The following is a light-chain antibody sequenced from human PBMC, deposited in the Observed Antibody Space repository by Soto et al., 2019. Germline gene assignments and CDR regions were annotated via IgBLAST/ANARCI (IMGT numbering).Light chain of an antibody. CDR3: SSYTTSITLV. CDR1: SSDVGSDNY. Sequence: HSALTQPASVSGSPGQSIAISCTGTSSDVGSDNYVSWYQHHPGRAPKLIIYDVHNRPSGVSNRFSGSKSGNTASLTITGLQAEDEADYYCSSYTTSITLVFGGGTKLTVL. V-gene: IGLV2-14*03. J-gene: IGLJ3*02. CDR2: DVH.